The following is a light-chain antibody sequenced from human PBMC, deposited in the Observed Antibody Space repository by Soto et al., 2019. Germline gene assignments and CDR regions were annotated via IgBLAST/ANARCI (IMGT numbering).Light chain of an antibody. V-gene: IGLV2-18*02. CDR3: SSYTTSSTYV. CDR1: SSDVGSYNR. Sequence: QSALPQPPSVSVSPGQSVAISCTGTSSDVGSYNRVSWYQQPPGTAPKLMIYDVSNRPSGVPDRFSGSKSGNTASLTISGLQAEDEADYYCSSYTTSSTYVFGTGTKVTVL. CDR2: DVS. J-gene: IGLJ1*01.